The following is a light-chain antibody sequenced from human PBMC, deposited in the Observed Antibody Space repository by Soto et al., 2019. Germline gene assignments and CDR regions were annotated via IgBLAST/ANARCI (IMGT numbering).Light chain of an antibody. J-gene: IGLJ3*02. CDR1: SSDVGGYNY. CDR2: DVS. CDR3: CSYAGNSLWV. Sequence: QSALTQARSVSGSPGQSVTISCTGTSSDVGGYNYVSWYQQHPGKAPKLVIYDVSKWPSGVPDRFSGSKSGNTASLTISGLQAEDEADYYCCSYAGNSLWVFGGGTKLTVL. V-gene: IGLV2-11*01.